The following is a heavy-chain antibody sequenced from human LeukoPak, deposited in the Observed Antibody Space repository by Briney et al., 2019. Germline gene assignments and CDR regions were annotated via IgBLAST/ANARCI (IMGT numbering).Heavy chain of an antibody. CDR1: GSTFSSYW. D-gene: IGHD5-12*01. J-gene: IGHJ4*02. CDR2: IKDGGTTT. CDR3: TTIRPGY. V-gene: IGHV3-74*01. Sequence: PGGSLRLSCAASGSTFSSYWIHWVRQVPGKGLVWVSRIKDGGTTTDYADSVKGRFTISRDDAKNTLYLQMNSLRAEDTAVYYCTTIRPGYWGQGTLVTVSP.